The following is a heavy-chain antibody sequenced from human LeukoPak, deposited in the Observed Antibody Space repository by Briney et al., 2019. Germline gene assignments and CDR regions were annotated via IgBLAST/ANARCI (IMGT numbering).Heavy chain of an antibody. Sequence: SETLSLTCAVSGGSISSSNWWSWVRQPPGKGLEWIGEIYHSGSTNYNPSLKSRVTISVDESKDQFYLKLSSVTAADTAVYYCARITGGPYSSGWYAFDIWGQGTMVTVSS. CDR1: GGSISSSNW. J-gene: IGHJ3*02. V-gene: IGHV4-4*02. CDR2: IYHSGST. CDR3: ARITGGPYSSGWYAFDI. D-gene: IGHD6-19*01.